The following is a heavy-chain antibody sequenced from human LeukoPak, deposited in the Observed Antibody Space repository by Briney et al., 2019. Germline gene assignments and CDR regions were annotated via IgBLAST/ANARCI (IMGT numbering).Heavy chain of an antibody. CDR1: GFTFSNAW. CDR2: IKSKTDGGTT. D-gene: IGHD4-17*01. Sequence: GGSLRLSCAASGFTFSNAWMSWVRQAPGKGLEWVGRIKSKTDGGTTDYAAPVKGRFTISRDDSKNTLYLQMNSPKTEDTAVYYCTTDTTVTAGFDYWGQGTLVTVSS. CDR3: TTDTTVTAGFDY. V-gene: IGHV3-15*01. J-gene: IGHJ4*02.